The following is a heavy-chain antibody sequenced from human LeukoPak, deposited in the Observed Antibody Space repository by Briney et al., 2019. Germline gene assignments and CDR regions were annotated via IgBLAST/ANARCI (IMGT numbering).Heavy chain of an antibody. D-gene: IGHD2-21*02. CDR2: IYYSGST. Sequence: SETLSLTCTVSGGPISSYYWSWIRQPPGKGLEWIGYIYYSGSTNYNPSLKSRVTISVDTSKNQFSLKLSSVTAADTAVYYCARALVVTATAFDIWGQGTMVTVSS. V-gene: IGHV4-59*01. CDR1: GGPISSYY. J-gene: IGHJ3*02. CDR3: ARALVVTATAFDI.